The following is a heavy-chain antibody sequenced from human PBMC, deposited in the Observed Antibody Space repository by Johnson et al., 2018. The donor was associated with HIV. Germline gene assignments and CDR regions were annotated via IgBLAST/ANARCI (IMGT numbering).Heavy chain of an antibody. CDR3: ARDGRDLVTRGSFDI. Sequence: EVQLVESGGGLVQPGRSLRLSCAASGFTFDDYAMHWVRQAPGKGLEWVSGSSWNSGSIGYADSVKGRFTISRDNAKNPLYLQVNSLRPEDTAVYYCARDGRDLVTRGSFDIWGQGTVVTVSS. V-gene: IGHV3-9*01. CDR2: SSWNSGSI. CDR1: GFTFDDYA. D-gene: IGHD3-9*01. J-gene: IGHJ3*02.